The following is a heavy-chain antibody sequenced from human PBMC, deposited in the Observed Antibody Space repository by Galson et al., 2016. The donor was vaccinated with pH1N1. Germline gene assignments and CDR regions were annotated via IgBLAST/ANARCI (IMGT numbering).Heavy chain of an antibody. D-gene: IGHD3-22*01. Sequence: SVKVSCKASEYTFIGYYIHWMRQAPGHGLAWMGRINPNNGDTHYAQNFQVRVTMTRDTSISTAYMELNSLRSDDTAVYYCARVNTYDSSGYYPFDYWGQGTQVTVSS. CDR1: EYTFIGYY. CDR2: INPNNGDT. J-gene: IGHJ4*02. V-gene: IGHV1-2*06. CDR3: ARVNTYDSSGYYPFDY.